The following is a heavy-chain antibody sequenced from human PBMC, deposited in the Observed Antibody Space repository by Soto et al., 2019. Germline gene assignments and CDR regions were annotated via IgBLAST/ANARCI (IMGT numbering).Heavy chain of an antibody. CDR1: GYTFTSYA. Sequence: ASVKVSCTASGYTFTSYAMHWVRQAPGQRLEWMGWINAGNGNTKYSQKFQGRVTITRDTSASTAYMDLSSLRSEDTAVYYCARSSGCYVIEDYWGQGTLVTVSS. CDR3: ARSSGCYVIEDY. V-gene: IGHV1-3*01. J-gene: IGHJ4*02. D-gene: IGHD3-22*01. CDR2: INAGNGNT.